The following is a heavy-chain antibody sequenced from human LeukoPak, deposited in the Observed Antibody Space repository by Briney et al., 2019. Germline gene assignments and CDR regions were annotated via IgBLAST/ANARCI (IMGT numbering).Heavy chain of an antibody. CDR1: GFTFSSYS. Sequence: GGSLRLACSVYGFTFSSYSMNWVRQAQGKGLEWDSSIRSSSRYIYYADSVRDRFNIYRDNAKKPLDVEMNSRRNAHTAVYYCARAVEYCSSTSCYFRGSNKDYYYYMDVWGKGTTVTISS. J-gene: IGHJ6*03. V-gene: IGHV3-21*01. CDR2: IRSSSRYI. CDR3: ARAVEYCSSTSCYFRGSNKDYYYYMDV. D-gene: IGHD2-2*01.